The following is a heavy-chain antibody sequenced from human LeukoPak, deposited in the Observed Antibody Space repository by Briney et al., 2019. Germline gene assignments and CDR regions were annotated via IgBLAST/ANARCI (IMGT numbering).Heavy chain of an antibody. CDR3: ARWTYSGSYYYMDV. D-gene: IGHD1-26*01. CDR2: IYYSGST. J-gene: IGHJ6*03. V-gene: IGHV4-59*01. Sequence: SETLSLTCTVSGDSIISDYWSWFRQPPGKGLEWIGYIYYSGSTNYNPSLKSRVTILVDTSKNQFSLKLSSVTAADTPLYYYARWTYSGSYYYMDVWGKGTTVTVSS. CDR1: GDSIISDY.